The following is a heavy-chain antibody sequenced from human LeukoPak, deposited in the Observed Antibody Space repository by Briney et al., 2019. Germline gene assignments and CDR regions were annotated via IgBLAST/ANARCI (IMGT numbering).Heavy chain of an antibody. D-gene: IGHD6-6*01. CDR3: ARPYSSSPYYYYYMDV. CDR2: IYYSGST. CDR1: GGSISSYY. J-gene: IGHJ6*03. Sequence: SETLSLTCTVSGGSISSYYWSWIRQPPGKGLEWIGSIYYSGSTYYNPSLKSRVTISVDTSKNQFSLKLSSVTAADTAVYYCARPYSSSPYYYYYMDVWGKGTTVTVSS. V-gene: IGHV4-59*05.